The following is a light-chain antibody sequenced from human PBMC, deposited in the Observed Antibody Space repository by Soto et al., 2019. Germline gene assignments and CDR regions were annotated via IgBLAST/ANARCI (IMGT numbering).Light chain of an antibody. CDR3: NSYTGTSARV. V-gene: IGLV2-14*01. CDR1: SSDVGGYNY. J-gene: IGLJ3*02. Sequence: QSALTQPASVSGSPGQSITISCTGTSSDVGGYNYVSWYQQHPGKAPKVIIYEVSNRPSGVSNRFSGSKSGNTASLTISGLQAEDEADYYCNSYTGTSARVFGGGTKLTVL. CDR2: EVS.